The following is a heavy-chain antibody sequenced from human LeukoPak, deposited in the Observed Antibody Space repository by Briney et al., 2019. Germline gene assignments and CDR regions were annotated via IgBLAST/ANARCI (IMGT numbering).Heavy chain of an antibody. Sequence: GGSLRLSCAASGFTFSSYSMNWVRQAPGKGLEWVSSISSSSSYIYYADSVKGRFTISRDNAKNSLYLQMNSLRAEDTAVYYCARDGVTAMSEYYYYYGMDVRGQGTTVTVSS. D-gene: IGHD5-18*01. J-gene: IGHJ6*02. CDR1: GFTFSSYS. V-gene: IGHV3-21*01. CDR3: ARDGVTAMSEYYYYYGMDV. CDR2: ISSSSSYI.